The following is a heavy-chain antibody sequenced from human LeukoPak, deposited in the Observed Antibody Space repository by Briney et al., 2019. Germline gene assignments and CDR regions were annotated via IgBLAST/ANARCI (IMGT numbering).Heavy chain of an antibody. V-gene: IGHV3-53*01. D-gene: IGHD3-16*01. CDR1: GFTVSSNY. CDR2: IYSDGST. CDR3: ARDRRDDEHYYYCGMDV. J-gene: IGHJ6*02. Sequence: GGSLRLSCAASGFTVSSNYMSWVRQAPGKGLEWVSVIYSDGSTYYADSVKGRFTISRDNSKNTLYLQMNSLRAEDTAVYYCARDRRDDEHYYYCGMDVWGQGTTVTVSS.